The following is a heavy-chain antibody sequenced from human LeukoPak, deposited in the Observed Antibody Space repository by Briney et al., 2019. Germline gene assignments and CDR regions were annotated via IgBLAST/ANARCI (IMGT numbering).Heavy chain of an antibody. Sequence: GSLRLSCAASGFTLSSYAMSWIRQPPGKGLEWIGYIYYSGSTNYNPSLKSRVTISVDTSKNQFSLKLSSVTAADTAVYYCARGWLLLRAFDIWGQGTMVTVSS. D-gene: IGHD3-22*01. CDR3: ARGWLLLRAFDI. J-gene: IGHJ3*02. V-gene: IGHV4-59*01. CDR2: IYYSGST. CDR1: GFTLSSYA.